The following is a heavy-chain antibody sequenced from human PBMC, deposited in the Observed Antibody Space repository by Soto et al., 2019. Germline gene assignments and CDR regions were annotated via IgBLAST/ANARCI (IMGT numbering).Heavy chain of an antibody. Sequence: GGSLRLSCAASGFTFSSYGMHWVRQAPGKGLKWVAVISYDGSNKYYADSVKGRFTISRDNSKNTLYLQMNSLRAEDTAVYYWAKDPTIFGEYFDYWGQGTLVTVSS. J-gene: IGHJ4*02. CDR1: GFTFSSYG. V-gene: IGHV3-30*18. CDR3: AKDPTIFGEYFDY. CDR2: ISYDGSNK. D-gene: IGHD3-3*01.